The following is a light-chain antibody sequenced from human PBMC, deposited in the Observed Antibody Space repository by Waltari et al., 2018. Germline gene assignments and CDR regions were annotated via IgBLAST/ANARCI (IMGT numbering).Light chain of an antibody. Sequence: QSALTQPRSVSGSPGPSVTISCTGTSSDVGGYNYVSWYQQHPVKAPKLVIFAVTKRPSGVPDRFSGSKSGNTASLTISGLQAEDEADYYCCSYAGSYTLIFGGGTKLTVL. CDR1: SSDVGGYNY. CDR3: CSYAGSYTLI. CDR2: AVT. V-gene: IGLV2-11*01. J-gene: IGLJ2*01.